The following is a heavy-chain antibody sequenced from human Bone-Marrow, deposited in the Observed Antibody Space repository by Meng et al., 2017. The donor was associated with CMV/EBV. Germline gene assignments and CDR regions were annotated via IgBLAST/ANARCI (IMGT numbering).Heavy chain of an antibody. D-gene: IGHD4-23*01. V-gene: IGHV3-23*01. J-gene: IGHJ4*02. CDR2: ISGSGGST. CDR3: ARVYGGNSGLDY. Sequence: LSLTCAASGFTFSSYAMSWVRQAPGKGLEWVSAISGSGGSTYYADSVKGRFTISRDNSKNTLYLQMNSLRAEDTAVYYCARVYGGNSGLDYWGQGTLVTVSS. CDR1: GFTFSSYA.